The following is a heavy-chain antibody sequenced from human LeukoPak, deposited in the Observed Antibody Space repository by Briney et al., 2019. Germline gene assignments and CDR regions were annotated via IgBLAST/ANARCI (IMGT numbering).Heavy chain of an antibody. D-gene: IGHD2-15*01. V-gene: IGHV3-30*02. CDR3: ARDLGYCSGGSCYSAGY. CDR1: GFTFSGYG. CDR2: IRYDESNK. Sequence: GGSLRLSCAASGFTFSGYGMHWVRQAPGKGLEWVAFIRYDESNKYYADSVKGRFTISRDNSRNTMYLQMNSLRAVDTAVYYCARDLGYCSGGSCYSAGYWGQGTLVTVSS. J-gene: IGHJ4*02.